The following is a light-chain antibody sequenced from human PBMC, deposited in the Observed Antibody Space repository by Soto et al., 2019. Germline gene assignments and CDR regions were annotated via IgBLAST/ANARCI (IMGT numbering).Light chain of an antibody. CDR2: GAS. V-gene: IGKV1-9*01. CDR3: QQLNAYPLT. J-gene: IGKJ5*01. CDR1: QGISSY. Sequence: DIQMTQSPSTLSGSVGDRVTITCRASQGISSYLAWFQQKPGRAPNLLIYGASTLQSGVPSRFSGSGSGTDFTLTISNLQPEDFATYYCQQLNAYPLTFGQGTRLEIK.